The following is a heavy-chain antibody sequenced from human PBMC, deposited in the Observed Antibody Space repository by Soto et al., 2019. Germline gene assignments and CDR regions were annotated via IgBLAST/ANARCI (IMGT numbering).Heavy chain of an antibody. D-gene: IGHD2-2*01. J-gene: IGHJ5*02. CDR2: INPNSGGT. V-gene: IGHV1-2*04. CDR3: ARGDYNVLVVPAAMGFGWFDP. CDR1: GYTFTGYY. Sequence: QVQLVQSGAEVKKPGASVKVSCKASGYTFTGYYMHWVRQAPGQGLEWMGWINPNSGGTNYAQKFQGWVTMTRDTSISTAYMELSRLRSDDTAVYYCARGDYNVLVVPAAMGFGWFDPWGQGTLVTVSS.